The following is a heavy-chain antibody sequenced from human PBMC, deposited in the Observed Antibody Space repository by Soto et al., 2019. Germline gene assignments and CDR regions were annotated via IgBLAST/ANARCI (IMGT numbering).Heavy chain of an antibody. V-gene: IGHV2-5*02. CDR1: GFSLRTNGVG. J-gene: IGHJ4*02. CDR2: IYWDDDK. CDR3: ARIYYYDSSGYVDY. D-gene: IGHD3-22*01. Sequence: SGPTLVNPTQTLTLTCTVSGFSLRTNGVGVGWIRQPPGKALEWLALIYWDDDKRYSPSLKSRLTITKDTSKNQVVLTMTNMELVDTATYYCARIYYYDSSGYVDYWGQGTLVTVSS.